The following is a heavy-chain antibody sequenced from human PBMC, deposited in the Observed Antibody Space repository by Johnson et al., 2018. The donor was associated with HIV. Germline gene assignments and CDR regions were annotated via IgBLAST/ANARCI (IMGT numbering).Heavy chain of an antibody. V-gene: IGHV3-30*02. J-gene: IGHJ3*02. CDR3: AQENFEGELGAFDI. Sequence: QVQLVESGGGVVQPGRSLRLSCAASGFTFSSYAMHWVRQAPGKGLEWVAFIRYDGSNKYYADSVKGRFTISRDNSKNTLYLQMNSLRAEDTAVYYCAQENFEGELGAFDIWGQGTMVTVSS. D-gene: IGHD1-26*01. CDR2: IRYDGSNK. CDR1: GFTFSSYA.